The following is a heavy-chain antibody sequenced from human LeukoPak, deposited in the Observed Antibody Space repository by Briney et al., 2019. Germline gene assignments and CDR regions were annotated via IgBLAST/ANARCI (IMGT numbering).Heavy chain of an antibody. V-gene: IGHV4-30-2*01. CDR2: IYHSGST. Sequence: SSETLSLTCAVSGGSISSGGYSWSWIRQPPGKGLEWIGYIYHSGSTYYNPSLKSRVTISVDRSKNQFSLKLSSVTAADTAVYYCARVRSEYYYDSSGYLGEFDPWGQGTLVTVSS. CDR3: ARVRSEYYYDSSGYLGEFDP. D-gene: IGHD3-22*01. J-gene: IGHJ5*02. CDR1: GGSISSGGYS.